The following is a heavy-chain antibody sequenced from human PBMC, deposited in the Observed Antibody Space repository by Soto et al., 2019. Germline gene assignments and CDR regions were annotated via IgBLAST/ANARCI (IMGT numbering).Heavy chain of an antibody. CDR3: ARDTIFSWDYYYGMDV. J-gene: IGHJ6*02. CDR1: GGSFSGYY. V-gene: IGHV4-34*01. Sequence: PSETLSLTCAVYGGSFSGYYWSWIRQPPGKGLEWIGEINHSGSTNYNPSLKSRVTISVDTSKNQFSLKLSSVTAADTAVYYCARDTIFSWDYYYGMDVWGQGTTVTVSS. D-gene: IGHD3-3*01. CDR2: INHSGST.